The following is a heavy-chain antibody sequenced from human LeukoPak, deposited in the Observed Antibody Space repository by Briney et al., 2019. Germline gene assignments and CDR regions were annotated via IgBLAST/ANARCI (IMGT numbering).Heavy chain of an antibody. Sequence: GESLKISCKASGYSFTTHWIGWVRQMPGKGLEWMGIIYPGDSDTRYSPSFQGQVTISADKSISTAYLQWSSLKASDTAMYYCARHSYDSSGYYSGLDYWGQGTLVTVSS. CDR2: IYPGDSDT. V-gene: IGHV5-51*01. CDR3: ARHSYDSSGYYSGLDY. J-gene: IGHJ4*02. D-gene: IGHD3-22*01. CDR1: GYSFTTHW.